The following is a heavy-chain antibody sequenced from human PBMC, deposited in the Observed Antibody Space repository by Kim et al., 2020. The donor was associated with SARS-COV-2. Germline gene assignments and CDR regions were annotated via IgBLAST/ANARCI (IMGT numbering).Heavy chain of an antibody. CDR2: ISGSGGST. Sequence: GGSLRLSCAASGFTFSSYAMSWVRQAPGKGLEWVSAISGSGGSTYYADSVKGRFTISRDNSKNTLYLQMNSLRAEDTAVYYCAKPPAYYYDSSGSVVGGWGQGTLVTVSS. CDR3: AKPPAYYYDSSGSVVGG. D-gene: IGHD3-22*01. J-gene: IGHJ4*02. V-gene: IGHV3-23*01. CDR1: GFTFSSYA.